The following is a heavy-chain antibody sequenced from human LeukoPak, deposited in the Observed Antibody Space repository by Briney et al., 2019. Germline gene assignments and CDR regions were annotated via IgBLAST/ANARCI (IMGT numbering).Heavy chain of an antibody. CDR1: GFTFSSYW. Sequence: GGSLRLSCAVSGFTFSSYWMHWVRQAPGKGLVWVSRIDRDGSRINYADSVKGRFTISRDNGKNTLFLQMNSLRAEDAAVYYCVRGNDYGGPHYWGQGTLVTASS. V-gene: IGHV3-74*01. D-gene: IGHD4-23*01. CDR3: VRGNDYGGPHY. CDR2: IDRDGSRI. J-gene: IGHJ4*02.